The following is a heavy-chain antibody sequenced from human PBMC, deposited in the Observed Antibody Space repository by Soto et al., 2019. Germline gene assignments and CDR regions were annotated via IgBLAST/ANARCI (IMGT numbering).Heavy chain of an antibody. D-gene: IGHD3-3*01. Sequence: WGSLRLSCAASGFTFSSYGMHWVRQAPGKGLEWVAAISYDGSNKYYADSVKGRFTISRDNSKNTLYLQMNSLRAEDTAVYYCAKDSRFLEWLSPRSPDYWGQGILVNVSS. J-gene: IGHJ4*02. CDR3: AKDSRFLEWLSPRSPDY. V-gene: IGHV3-30*18. CDR2: ISYDGSNK. CDR1: GFTFSSYG.